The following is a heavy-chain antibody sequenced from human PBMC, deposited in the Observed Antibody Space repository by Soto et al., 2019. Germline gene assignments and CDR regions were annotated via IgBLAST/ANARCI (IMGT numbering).Heavy chain of an antibody. V-gene: IGHV3-21*04. CDR3: AKGYSSAWYTPDV. CDR2: ISSSSSYI. CDR1: GFTFSSYS. J-gene: IGHJ6*02. D-gene: IGHD6-13*01. Sequence: PGGSLRLSCAASGFTFSSYSMNWVRQAPGKGLEWVSSISSSSSYIYYADSVKGRFTISRDNAKNSLYLQMNSLRGEDTAIYYCAKGYSSAWYTPDVWGQGTTVTVSS.